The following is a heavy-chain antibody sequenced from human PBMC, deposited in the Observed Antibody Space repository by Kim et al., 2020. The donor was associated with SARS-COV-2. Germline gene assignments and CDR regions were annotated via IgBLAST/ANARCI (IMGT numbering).Heavy chain of an antibody. J-gene: IGHJ6*02. CDR3: ARGGGVVVAYYYYGMDV. D-gene: IGHD2-15*01. CDR2: INPNSGGT. Sequence: ASVKVSCKASGYTFTGYYMHWLRQAPGQGPEWMGRINPNSGGTNYAQKFQVRVTMIRDTSISTAYMELSRLRSDDTAVYFCARGGGVVVAYYYYGMDVWGQGTTVTVSS. CDR1: GYTFTGYY. V-gene: IGHV1-2*06.